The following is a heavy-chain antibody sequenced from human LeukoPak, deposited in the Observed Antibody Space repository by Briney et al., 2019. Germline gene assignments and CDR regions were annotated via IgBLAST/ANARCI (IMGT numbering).Heavy chain of an antibody. V-gene: IGHV3-21*01. Sequence: PGGSLRLSCAASGFTFSSYSMNWVRQAPGKGLEWVSSISSSSSYIYYADSVKGRFTISRDNSKNTLYLQMNSLRAEDTAVYYCAKVASSSWYGYYYYYMDVWGKGTTVTVSS. CDR2: ISSSSSYI. J-gene: IGHJ6*03. CDR3: AKVASSSWYGYYYYYMDV. D-gene: IGHD6-13*01. CDR1: GFTFSSYS.